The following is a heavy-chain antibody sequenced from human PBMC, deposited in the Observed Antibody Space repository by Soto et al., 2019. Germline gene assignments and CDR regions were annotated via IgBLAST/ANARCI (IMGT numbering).Heavy chain of an antibody. J-gene: IGHJ4*02. Sequence: QITLKESGPTLVKPTQTLTLTCTFSGFSLNTRGVGVGWIRQPPGKALEWLALIYWDNDKRYGLSLTSRLTVAKDTSKHQVILTMTNMDPVDTSTYYCVHDSSAWYGCDYWGQGALVTVS. CDR1: GFSLNTRGVG. CDR2: IYWDNDK. CDR3: VHDSSAWYGCDY. D-gene: IGHD6-19*01. V-gene: IGHV2-5*05.